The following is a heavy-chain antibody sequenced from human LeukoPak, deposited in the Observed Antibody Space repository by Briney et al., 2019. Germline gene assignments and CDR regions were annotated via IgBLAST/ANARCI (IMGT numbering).Heavy chain of an antibody. J-gene: IGHJ6*02. CDR2: INPNSGGT. Sequence: EASVKVSCKASGYTFTGYYMHWVRQAPGQGLEWMGWINPNSGGTNYAQKFQGWVTMTRDTSISTAYMELSRLRSDDTAVYYRARDRYYDSSGYSPYYYYGMDVWGQGTTVTVSS. V-gene: IGHV1-2*04. CDR1: GYTFTGYY. D-gene: IGHD3-22*01. CDR3: ARDRYYDSSGYSPYYYYGMDV.